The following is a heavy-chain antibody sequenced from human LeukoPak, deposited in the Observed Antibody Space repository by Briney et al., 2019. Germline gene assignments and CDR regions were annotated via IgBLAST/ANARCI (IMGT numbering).Heavy chain of an antibody. V-gene: IGHV1-8*03. CDR3: ASTGYHGDYGAFDI. J-gene: IGHJ3*02. Sequence: GASVTVSCKASGYTFTSYDINWVRQATGQGLEWMGWMNPNSGNTGYAQKFQGRVTITRNTSISTAYMELSSLRSEDTAVYYCASTGYHGDYGAFDIWGQGTMVTVSS. CDR1: GYTFTSYD. D-gene: IGHD4-17*01. CDR2: MNPNSGNT.